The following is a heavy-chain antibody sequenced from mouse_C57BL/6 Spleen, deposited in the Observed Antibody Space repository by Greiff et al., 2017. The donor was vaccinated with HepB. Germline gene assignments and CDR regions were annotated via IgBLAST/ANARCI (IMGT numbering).Heavy chain of an antibody. J-gene: IGHJ3*01. Sequence: VQLQESGAELVRPGASVTLSCKASGYTFTDYEMHWVKQTPVHGLEWIGAIDPETGGTAYNQKFKGKAILTADNSSSTAYMELRSLASEDSAVYYCTRDHWDTWFAYWGQGTLVTVSA. CDR1: GYTFTDYE. CDR3: TRDHWDTWFAY. CDR2: IDPETGGT. D-gene: IGHD4-1*01. V-gene: IGHV1-15*01.